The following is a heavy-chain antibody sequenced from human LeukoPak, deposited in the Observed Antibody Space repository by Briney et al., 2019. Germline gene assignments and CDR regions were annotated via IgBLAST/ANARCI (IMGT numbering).Heavy chain of an antibody. V-gene: IGHV4-30-4*01. J-gene: IGHJ4*02. Sequence: NPSETLSLTCTVSGGSISSGDYYWSWIRQPPGKGLEWIGYIYYSGSTYYNPSLKSRVTISVDTSKNQFSLKLSSVTAADTAVYYCARAGRQNYDFWSGPDYWGQGTLVTVSP. CDR2: IYYSGST. CDR3: ARAGRQNYDFWSGPDY. CDR1: GGSISSGDYY. D-gene: IGHD3-3*01.